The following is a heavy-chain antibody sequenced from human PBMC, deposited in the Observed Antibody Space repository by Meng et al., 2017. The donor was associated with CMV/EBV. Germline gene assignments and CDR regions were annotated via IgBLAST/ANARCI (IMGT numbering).Heavy chain of an antibody. Sequence: QVQLVQSGAAVKKPVASLTISCKASAYTFTTYYSHWGRQAPGQGLEGMGKINLVDGNTNGAHKLQGRLSMTRDTSTSTVYMDLSSLRSEDTAMYYCAREYPATWYFDHWGQGTLVTSPQ. V-gene: IGHV1-46*04. CDR2: INLVDGNT. D-gene: IGHD2-15*01. J-gene: IGHJ4*02. CDR1: AYTFTTYY. CDR3: AREYPATWYFDH.